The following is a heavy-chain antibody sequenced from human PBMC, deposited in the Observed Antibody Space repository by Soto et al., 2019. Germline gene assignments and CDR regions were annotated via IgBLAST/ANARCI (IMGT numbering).Heavy chain of an antibody. Sequence: VXLFCVAYLFSFRTYSMNWVRLAPWKGVEWVWYVISSSTYIYYADSVKGRFTISRDNAKNSLYLQMNSLRAEDTAVYYCLIAVAGSFAPDYWGQGTLVTVSS. D-gene: IGHD6-19*01. CDR2: VISSSTYI. CDR3: LIAVAGSFAPDY. CDR1: LFSFRTYS. J-gene: IGHJ4*02. V-gene: IGHV3-21*01.